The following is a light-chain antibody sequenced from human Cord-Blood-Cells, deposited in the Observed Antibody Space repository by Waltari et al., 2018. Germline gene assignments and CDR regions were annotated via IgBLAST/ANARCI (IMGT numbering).Light chain of an antibody. CDR1: SSDVGGYNY. J-gene: IGLJ2*01. V-gene: IGLV2-11*01. CDR2: DVS. CDR3: CSYAGSYVV. Sequence: QSALTQPRSVSGSPGQSVTISCTGTSSDVGGYNYVPWYQQHPRKAPKLLIYDVSKRPSGVPHRFSGSKSCNTASLTISGLQAEDEADYYCCSYAGSYVVFGGGTKLTVL.